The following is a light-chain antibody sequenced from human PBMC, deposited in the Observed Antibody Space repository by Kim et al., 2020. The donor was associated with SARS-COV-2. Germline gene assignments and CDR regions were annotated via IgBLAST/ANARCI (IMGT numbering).Light chain of an antibody. CDR2: SNN. CDR1: RPNIGSNT. V-gene: IGLV1-44*01. J-gene: IGLJ3*02. CDR3: AAWDDSLNGPV. Sequence: GQRVTISCSGSRPNIGSNTVNWYQQLPGTAPKLLIYSNNQRPSGVPDRFSGSKSGTSASLAISGLQSEDEADYYCAAWDDSLNGPVFGGGTKLTVL.